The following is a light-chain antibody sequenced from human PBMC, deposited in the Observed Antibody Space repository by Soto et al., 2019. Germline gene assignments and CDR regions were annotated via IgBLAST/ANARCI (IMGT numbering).Light chain of an antibody. CDR2: WAS. CDR3: QQYYSTPLP. V-gene: IGKV4-1*01. CDR1: QSVLYSSNSKNY. J-gene: IGKJ4*01. Sequence: DIVMTQSPDSLAVSLGERATINCKSSQSVLYSSNSKNYLAWYQQKPGQPPKLLIYWASTRESGVPDRFSGSGSGTDFTLTISSLQAEDVAVYYCQQYYSTPLPFGGGTKMEIK.